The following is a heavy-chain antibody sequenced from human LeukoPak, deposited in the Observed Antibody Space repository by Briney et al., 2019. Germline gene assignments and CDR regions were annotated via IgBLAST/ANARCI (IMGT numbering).Heavy chain of an antibody. Sequence: ASVKVSCKVSGYTLTELSMHWVRQAPGKGLEWMGGFDPEDGETIYAQKFQGRVTMTEDTSTDTAYMELSSLRPEDTAVYYCAGCSSTSCYTPLDYWGQGTLVTVSS. CDR2: FDPEDGET. D-gene: IGHD2-2*01. V-gene: IGHV1-24*01. J-gene: IGHJ4*02. CDR1: GYTLTELS. CDR3: AGCSSTSCYTPLDY.